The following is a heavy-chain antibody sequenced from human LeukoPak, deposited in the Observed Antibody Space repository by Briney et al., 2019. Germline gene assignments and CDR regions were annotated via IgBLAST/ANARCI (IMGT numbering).Heavy chain of an antibody. V-gene: IGHV3-15*01. Sequence: GGSLRLSCAASGFTFSNAWMSWVRQAPGKGLEWVGRIKSKTDGGTTVYAAPVKGRFSISRDDSKNTLYLQMNSLKTEDTAVYYRTTELAAAGRFEYWGQGTLVTVSS. D-gene: IGHD6-13*01. CDR2: IKSKTDGGTT. J-gene: IGHJ4*02. CDR3: TTELAAAGRFEY. CDR1: GFTFSNAW.